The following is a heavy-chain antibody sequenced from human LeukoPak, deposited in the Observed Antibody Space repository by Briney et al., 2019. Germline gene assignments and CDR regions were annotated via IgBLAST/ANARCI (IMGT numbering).Heavy chain of an antibody. J-gene: IGHJ4*02. CDR2: ITIDDTSP. D-gene: IGHD2-15*01. CDR3: ARDGGESTPFDY. CDR1: GFKFSSYW. Sequence: PGGSLRLSCVASGFKFSSYWIHWVRQAPGKGLVWVSRITIDDTSPNYADSVNGRFTVSRDNARSTVYLHMNSLTAEDTAVYYCARDGGESTPFDYWGQGTLVTVSS. V-gene: IGHV3-74*01.